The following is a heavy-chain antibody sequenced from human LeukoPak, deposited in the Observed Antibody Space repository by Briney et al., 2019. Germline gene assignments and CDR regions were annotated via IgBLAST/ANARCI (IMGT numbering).Heavy chain of an antibody. CDR2: IWYDGSNK. Sequence: GGSQRLSCAASGFTFSSYGMHWVRQAPGKGLEWVAVIWYDGSNKYYADSVKGRFTISRDNSKNTLYLQMNSLRAEDTAVYYCAREEIAFDIWGQGTMVTVSS. V-gene: IGHV3-33*01. CDR1: GFTFSSYG. CDR3: AREEIAFDI. J-gene: IGHJ3*02.